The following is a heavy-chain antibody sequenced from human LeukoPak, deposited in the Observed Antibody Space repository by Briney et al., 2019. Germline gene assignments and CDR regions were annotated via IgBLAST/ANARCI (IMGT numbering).Heavy chain of an antibody. V-gene: IGHV4-39*01. CDR3: ARYEYSGSYYGLSWFDP. CDR2: IYYSGST. Sequence: KTSETLSLTCTVSGGSISSSGYYWGWIRQPPWKGLECIASIYYSGSTYYNPSLKSRVTISVDTSKNQLSLKLSSLTAADTGVYYCARYEYSGSYYGLSWFDPWGQGTLVTVSS. D-gene: IGHD1-26*01. CDR1: GGSISSSGYY. J-gene: IGHJ5*02.